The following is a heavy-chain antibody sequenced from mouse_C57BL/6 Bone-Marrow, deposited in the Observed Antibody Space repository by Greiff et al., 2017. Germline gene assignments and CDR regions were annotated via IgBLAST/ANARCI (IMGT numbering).Heavy chain of an antibody. Sequence: VQLQQSGAELARPGASVKLSCKASGYTFTSYGISWVKQRTGQGLEWIGEIYPRSGNTYYNEKFKGKATLTADKSSTTAYMELRSLTSEDSAVYFCARYRATWFAYWGQGTLVTVSA. D-gene: IGHD3-1*01. CDR3: ARYRATWFAY. CDR2: IYPRSGNT. J-gene: IGHJ3*01. CDR1: GYTFTSYG. V-gene: IGHV1-81*01.